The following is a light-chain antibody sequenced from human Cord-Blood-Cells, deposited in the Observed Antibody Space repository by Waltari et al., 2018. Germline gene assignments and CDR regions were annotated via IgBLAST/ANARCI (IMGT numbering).Light chain of an antibody. CDR3: QQSYSTPYT. Sequence: DIQMTQSPSSLSASVGDSVTINCRASQSISSYLNWYQQKPGKAPKLLIYAASSLQSGVPSRFSDSGSGTDFTLTISSLQPEDFATYYCQQSYSTPYTFGQGTKLEIK. CDR1: QSISSY. CDR2: AAS. V-gene: IGKV1-39*01. J-gene: IGKJ2*01.